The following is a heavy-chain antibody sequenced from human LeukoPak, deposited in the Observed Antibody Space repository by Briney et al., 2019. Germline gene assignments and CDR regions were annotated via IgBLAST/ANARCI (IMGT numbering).Heavy chain of an antibody. CDR2: IYTTGNT. V-gene: IGHV4-4*07. J-gene: IGHJ4*02. CDR3: ARDLGSAYYFDY. CDR1: GGSISSYY. Sequence: TSETLSLTCTVSGGSISSYYWSWIRQPAGKGLEWIGRIYTTGNTYYNPSLKSRATISVDTSKSQFSLKVRSVTAADTAVYYCARDLGSAYYFDYWGQGTLVTVSS. D-gene: IGHD3-16*01.